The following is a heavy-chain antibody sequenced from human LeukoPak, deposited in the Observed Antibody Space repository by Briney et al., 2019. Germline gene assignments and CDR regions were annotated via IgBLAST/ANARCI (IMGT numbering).Heavy chain of an antibody. CDR3: ARGRGGPGFDL. V-gene: IGHV4-34*01. J-gene: IGHJ2*01. CDR1: GGSFGGYY. Sequence: SETLSLTCAVYGGSFGGYYWSWIRQPPGKGLAWIGEINHSGSTNYNPSLKSRVTISVDTSKNQFSLKLSSVTAADTGVYYCARGRGGPGFDLWGRGTLVTVSS. CDR2: INHSGST.